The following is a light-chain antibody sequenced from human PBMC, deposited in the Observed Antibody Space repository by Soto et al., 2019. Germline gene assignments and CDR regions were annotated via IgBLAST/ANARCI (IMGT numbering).Light chain of an antibody. CDR3: RSYTSSARV. J-gene: IGLJ2*01. CDR1: SSDVGSSNF. CDR2: DVS. V-gene: IGLV2-14*01. Sequence: QSALTQPASVSGSPGQSITISCTGTSSDVGSSNFVSWYQQHPGKASKLMIYDVSNRPSGVSDRFSGSKSGNTASLTISGLQAEDEADYYCRSYTSSARVFGGGTKVTVL.